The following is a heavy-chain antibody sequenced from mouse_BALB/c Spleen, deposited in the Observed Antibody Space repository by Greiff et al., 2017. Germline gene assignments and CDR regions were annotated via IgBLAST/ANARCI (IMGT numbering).Heavy chain of an antibody. Sequence: EVMVVESGGGLVKLGGSLKLSCAASGFTFSSYYMSWVRQTPEKRLELVAAINSNGGSTYYPDTVKGRFTISRDNAKNTLYLQMSSLKSEDTALYYCARRDSGYWYFDVWGAGTTVTVSS. J-gene: IGHJ1*01. CDR1: GFTFSSYY. CDR3: ARRDSGYWYFDV. D-gene: IGHD3-1*01. V-gene: IGHV5-6-2*01. CDR2: INSNGGST.